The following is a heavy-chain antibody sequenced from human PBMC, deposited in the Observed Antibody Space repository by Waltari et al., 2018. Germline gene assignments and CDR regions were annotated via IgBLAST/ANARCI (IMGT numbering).Heavy chain of an antibody. CDR3: TLSATSG. J-gene: IGHJ4*02. V-gene: IGHV3-73*02. Sequence: EVQLVAPGGGLVLPGGSLELSRPASGFPFSGSALHWVRQASGKGREWVGRIRSKANSYATAYAASVKGRFTISRDDSKNTAYLQMNRLKTEDTAVYYCTLSATSGWGQGTLVTVSS. CDR1: GFPFSGSA. D-gene: IGHD6-19*01. CDR2: IRSKANSYAT.